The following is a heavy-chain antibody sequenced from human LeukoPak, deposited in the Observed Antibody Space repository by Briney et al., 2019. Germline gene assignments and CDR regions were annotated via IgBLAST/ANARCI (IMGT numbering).Heavy chain of an antibody. CDR3: ASAGFGELSYYYYMDV. CDR2: IIPIFGTA. Sequence: ASVKVSCKASGGTFSSYAISWVRQAPGQGLEWMGGIIPIFGTANYAQKFQGRVTITTDESTSTAYMELSSLRSEDTAVYYCASAGFGELSYYYYMDVWGKGTTVTVSS. D-gene: IGHD3-10*01. J-gene: IGHJ6*03. CDR1: GGTFSSYA. V-gene: IGHV1-69*05.